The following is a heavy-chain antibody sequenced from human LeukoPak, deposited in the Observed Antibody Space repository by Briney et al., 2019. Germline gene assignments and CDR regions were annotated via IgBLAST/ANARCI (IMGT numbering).Heavy chain of an antibody. CDR1: GFTFSRYS. Sequence: GGSLRLSCAASGFTFSRYSMNWVRQAPGKGLEWVSSISSSSSFIYYADSVKGRFTISRDNAKSSLYLQMNSLRAEDTAVYYCARVMAGYSYMDVWGKGTAVTVSS. CDR3: ARVMAGYSYMDV. J-gene: IGHJ6*03. CDR2: ISSSSSFI. V-gene: IGHV3-21*01. D-gene: IGHD3-10*01.